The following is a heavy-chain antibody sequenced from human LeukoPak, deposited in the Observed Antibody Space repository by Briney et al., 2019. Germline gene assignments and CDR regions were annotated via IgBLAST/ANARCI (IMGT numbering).Heavy chain of an antibody. J-gene: IGHJ4*02. CDR3: ARDLGDCSGGSCYLPFFVSTYYFDY. CDR1: GYTFTSYG. Sequence: GASVKVSCKASGYTFTSYGINWVRQAPGQGLEWVGWISAYNGNTNYAQKLQGRVTMTTDTSTSTAYMELRSLRSDDTAVYYCARDLGDCSGGSCYLPFFVSTYYFDYWGQGTLVTVSS. D-gene: IGHD2-15*01. CDR2: ISAYNGNT. V-gene: IGHV1-18*01.